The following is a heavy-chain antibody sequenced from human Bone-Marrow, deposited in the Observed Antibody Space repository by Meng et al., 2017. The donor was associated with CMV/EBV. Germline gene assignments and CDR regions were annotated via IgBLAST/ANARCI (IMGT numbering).Heavy chain of an antibody. D-gene: IGHD2-2*01. J-gene: IGHJ6*02. V-gene: IGHV3-74*01. Sequence: GGSLRLSCAASGFTFSSYWMSWVRQAPGKGLVWVSRINSDGSSTSYADSVKGRFTISRDNAKNTLYLQMNSLRAEDTAVYYCARDLLVGVGSSTSLYYYYYGMDVWGQGTTVTVSS. CDR1: GFTFSSYW. CDR3: ARDLLVGVGSSTSLYYYYYGMDV. CDR2: INSDGSST.